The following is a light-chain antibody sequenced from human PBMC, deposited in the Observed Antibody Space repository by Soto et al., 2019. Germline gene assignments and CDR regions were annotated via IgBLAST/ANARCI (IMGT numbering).Light chain of an antibody. CDR2: GAS. J-gene: IGKJ1*01. CDR1: QSVSSNY. CDR3: QQYVSSTTST. V-gene: IGKV3-20*01. Sequence: ESVLTQSPGTLSLSPGERATLSCRASQSVSSNYLAWYQQKPGQAPRLLIYGASTRATGIPDRFSGSGSGTAVTLTSSSLEPDDSAVYYYQQYVSSTTSTFVQRTKAEIK.